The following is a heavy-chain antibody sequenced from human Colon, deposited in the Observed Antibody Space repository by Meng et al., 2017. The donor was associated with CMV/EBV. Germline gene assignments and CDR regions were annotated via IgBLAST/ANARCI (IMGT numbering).Heavy chain of an antibody. V-gene: IGHV4-31*11. CDR3: ARTLTVPYFDY. CDR1: GDSISSGGYY. CDR2: ISYSGTT. Sequence: CAVSGDSISSGGYYWSWIRQPPGKGLEWIGYISYSGTTYYTPSLKSRVTISVDTSKNQFSLKLSSVTAADTAVYYCARTLTVPYFDYWGQGTLVTVSS. D-gene: IGHD4-11*01. J-gene: IGHJ4*02.